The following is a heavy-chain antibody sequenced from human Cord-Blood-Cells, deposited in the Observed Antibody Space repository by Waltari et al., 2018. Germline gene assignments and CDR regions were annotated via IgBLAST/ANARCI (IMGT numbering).Heavy chain of an antibody. Sequence: EVQLVESGGGLVKPGGSLRLSCAVSGFTFSNAWMSWVRQAPGKGLEWVGRIKSKTDGGTTDYAAPVKGRFTISRDNSKNTLYLQMNSLKTEDTSVYYCTTEMLLFPKSDIWGQGTMVTVSS. CDR2: IKSKTDGGTT. J-gene: IGHJ3*02. CDR1: GFTFSNAW. D-gene: IGHD2-21*01. CDR3: TTEMLLFPKSDI. V-gene: IGHV3-15*01.